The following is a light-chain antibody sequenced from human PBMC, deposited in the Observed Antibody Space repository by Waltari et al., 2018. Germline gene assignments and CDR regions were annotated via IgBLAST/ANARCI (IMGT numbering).Light chain of an antibody. CDR3: QQRSDWTPHT. CDR1: QSVGTY. V-gene: IGKV3-11*01. J-gene: IGKJ2*01. CDR2: DAS. Sequence: EIVLTQSPATLSLSPGETATLSCRASQSVGTYLAWYQQRPGQAPRLLIYDASNRATGIPDRFRGSGSGTEFTLTISSLEPEDFAVYYCQQRSDWTPHTFDHGARLDIK.